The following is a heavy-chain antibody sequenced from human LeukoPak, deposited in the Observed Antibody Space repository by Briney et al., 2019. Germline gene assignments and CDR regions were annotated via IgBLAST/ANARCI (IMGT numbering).Heavy chain of an antibody. CDR2: IYYSGST. J-gene: IGHJ4*02. Sequence: SETLSLTCTVSGGSLSSYYWSWIRQPPGKGLEWIGYIYYSGSTNYNPSLKSRVTISVDTSKNQFSLKLSSVTAADTAVYYCARSRVIGASPYYCDYWGQGTLVTVSS. CDR1: GGSLSSYY. CDR3: ARSRVIGASPYYCDY. V-gene: IGHV4-59*01. D-gene: IGHD1-26*01.